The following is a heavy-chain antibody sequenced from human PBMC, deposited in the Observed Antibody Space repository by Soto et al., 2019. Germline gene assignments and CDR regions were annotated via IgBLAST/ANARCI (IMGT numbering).Heavy chain of an antibody. CDR1: GGSISSSSYY. CDR3: ARHNGPLFVGYYYDMDV. CDR2: IYYSGYT. V-gene: IGHV4-39*01. D-gene: IGHD3-16*02. J-gene: IGHJ6*02. Sequence: QLQLQESGPGLVKPSETLSLTCTVSGGSISSSSYYWGWIRQPPGKGLEWIGSIYYSGYTYYNPSPHCRVPRSVAPSNNQCSVKLSSVTAADTAVYYCARHNGPLFVGYYYDMDVWGQGTTVTVSS.